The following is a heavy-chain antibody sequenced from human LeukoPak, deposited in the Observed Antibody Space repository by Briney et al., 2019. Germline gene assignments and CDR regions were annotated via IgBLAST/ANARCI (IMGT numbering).Heavy chain of an antibody. Sequence: GGSLRLSCAVSGFTFSSYSMSWVRQAPGKGLEWVSSISSSSSYIYYADSVKGRFTISRDTSKNTVFLQMNSLRAEDTAVYYCARGRYEFSAGMDVWGQGTTVTVSS. CDR1: GFTFSSYS. V-gene: IGHV3-21*04. CDR3: ARGRYEFSAGMDV. J-gene: IGHJ6*02. CDR2: ISSSSSYI. D-gene: IGHD5-12*01.